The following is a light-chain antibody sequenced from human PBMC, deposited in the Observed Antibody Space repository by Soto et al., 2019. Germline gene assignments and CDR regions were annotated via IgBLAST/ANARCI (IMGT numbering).Light chain of an antibody. CDR3: MQTLHTPRT. J-gene: IGKJ1*01. CDR1: QSLLHTNGYNY. Sequence: DIVMTQSPLSLPVTPGEPASISCRSSQSLLHTNGYNYLDWYLQKPRQSPQVLVYLGSNRSSGVPDRFSGSGSGTDFTLKISRVEAEDVGLYYCMQTLHTPRTFGQGTKVEIK. V-gene: IGKV2-28*01. CDR2: LGS.